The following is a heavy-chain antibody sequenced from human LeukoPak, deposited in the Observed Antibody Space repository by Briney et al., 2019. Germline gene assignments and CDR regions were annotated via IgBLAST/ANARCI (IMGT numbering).Heavy chain of an antibody. CDR2: ISSSGASI. V-gene: IGHV3-11*04. J-gene: IGHJ4*02. D-gene: IGHD4-17*01. CDR3: VRDHDYGDYDY. Sequence: GGSLRLSCAASGFTFIDYYMSWIRQAPGKGLEWVAYISSSGASISYADAVKGRFTISRDNTKKSVYLQMSSLRVEDTAIYYCVRDHDYGDYDYWGQGIVVTVSS. CDR1: GFTFIDYY.